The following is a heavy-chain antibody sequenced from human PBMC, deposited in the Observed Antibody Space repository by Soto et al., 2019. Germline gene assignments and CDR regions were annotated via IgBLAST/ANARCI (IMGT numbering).Heavy chain of an antibody. CDR1: GGSISSGGYY. D-gene: IGHD7-27*01. CDR2: IYYSGST. CDR3: ARALAGTPYYFDY. Sequence: QVQLQESGPGLVKPSQTLSLTCTVSGGSISSGGYYSSWIRQHPGKGLEWIGYIYYSGSTYYNPSLKSRVTISVDTYKNQFSLKLSSVTAADTAVYYCARALAGTPYYFDYWGQGTLVTVSS. J-gene: IGHJ4*02. V-gene: IGHV4-31*03.